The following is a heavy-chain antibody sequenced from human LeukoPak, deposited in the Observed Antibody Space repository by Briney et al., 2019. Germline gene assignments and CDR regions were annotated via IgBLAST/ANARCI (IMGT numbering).Heavy chain of an antibody. CDR1: GYTFTGYY. CDR2: INPNTGGT. CDR3: AREAKPTIEVRFDS. D-gene: IGHD5-24*01. V-gene: IGHV1-2*06. Sequence: ASVKVSCKASGYTFTGYYMHWVRQAPGQGLEWMGRINPNTGGTDYAQKFQGRVTMTRDTSISTAYMDLSRLTSDDTAVYYCAREAKPTIEVRFDSWGQGTLVTVSS. J-gene: IGHJ4*02.